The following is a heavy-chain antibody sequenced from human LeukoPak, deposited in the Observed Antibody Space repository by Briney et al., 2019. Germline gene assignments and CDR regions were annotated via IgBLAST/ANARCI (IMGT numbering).Heavy chain of an antibody. CDR1: GFTFSNYE. V-gene: IGHV3-48*03. D-gene: IGHD6-19*01. CDR3: ARDSVAVTDPDFDL. CDR2: ISGSGSTI. Sequence: GGSPRLSCVASGFTFSNYEFNWVRQAPGKGLDWLSYISGSGSTIYYADSVKGRFTISRDNAKNSLFLQMNSLRAEDTAVYFCARDSVAVTDPDFDLWGRGTLVTVSS. J-gene: IGHJ2*01.